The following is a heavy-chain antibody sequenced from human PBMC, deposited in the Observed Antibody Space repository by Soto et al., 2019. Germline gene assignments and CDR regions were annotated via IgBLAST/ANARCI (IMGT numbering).Heavy chain of an antibody. CDR2: IDPSDSYT. J-gene: IGHJ3*02. D-gene: IGHD3-3*01. V-gene: IGHV5-10-1*01. CDR3: ARQAIFGVIIIAFDI. CDR1: GYSFSSYW. Sequence: GESLKICCKGSGYSFSSYWITWVRQMPGKGREWMGRIDPSDSYTNYSPSFQGHVTISANKSISTAYLQWSSLKASDTAMYYCARQAIFGVIIIAFDIWGQGTMVTVS.